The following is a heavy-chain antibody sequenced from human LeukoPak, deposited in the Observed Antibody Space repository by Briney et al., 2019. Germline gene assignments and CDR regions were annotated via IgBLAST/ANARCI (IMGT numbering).Heavy chain of an antibody. CDR1: GGTFSSYA. V-gene: IGHV1-69*13. CDR2: IIPIFGTA. D-gene: IGHD5-18*01. J-gene: IGHJ3*02. Sequence: EASVKVSCKASGGTFSSYAISWVRQAPGQGLEWMGGIIPIFGTANYAQKFQGRVTITADESASTAYMELSSLRSEDTAVYYCATPPRGYSSAFDIWGQGTMVTVSS. CDR3: ATPPRGYSSAFDI.